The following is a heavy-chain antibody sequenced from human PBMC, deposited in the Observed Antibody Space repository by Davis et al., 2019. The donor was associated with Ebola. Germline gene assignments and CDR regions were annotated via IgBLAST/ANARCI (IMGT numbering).Heavy chain of an antibody. Sequence: GESLKISCAASGFTFSSYSMNWVRQAPGKGLEWVSTIDSSGGDTYYAGSVQGRFTISRDNSKSTLFLQMNSLRAEDTAVYYCASGSGGYYFDYWGQGTLVTVSS. V-gene: IGHV3-23*01. CDR1: GFTFSSYS. CDR2: IDSSGGDT. CDR3: ASGSGGYYFDY. D-gene: IGHD1-26*01. J-gene: IGHJ4*02.